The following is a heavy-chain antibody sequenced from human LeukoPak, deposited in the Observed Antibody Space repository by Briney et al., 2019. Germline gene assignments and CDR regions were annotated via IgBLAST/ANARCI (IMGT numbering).Heavy chain of an antibody. CDR2: ISSSYI. J-gene: IGHJ4*02. CDR1: GFTFSSYS. D-gene: IGHD2-15*01. Sequence: PRGSLRLSCTASGFTFSSYSMNWVRQAPGKGLEWVSSISSSYIYYADSVKGRFTISRDNAKNSLYLQMNSLRAEDTAVYYCARDWYCSGGSCYSFDYWGQGTLVTVSS. CDR3: ARDWYCSGGSCYSFDY. V-gene: IGHV3-21*01.